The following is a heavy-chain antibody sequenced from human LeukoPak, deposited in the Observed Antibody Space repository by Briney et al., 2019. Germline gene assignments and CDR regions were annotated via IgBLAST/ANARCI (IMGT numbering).Heavy chain of an antibody. CDR2: IYWDDDE. J-gene: IGHJ4*02. D-gene: IGHD4-17*01. CDR1: GFSLSTSGVG. Sequence: SGPTLVKPTQTLTLTCTFSGFSLSTSGVGVGWIRQPPGKALERLALIYWDDDERYSPSLKSRLTITKDTSKNQVVLTMTNMDPVDTATYYCAHRPNDYGDYEWFDYWGQGTLVTVSS. V-gene: IGHV2-5*02. CDR3: AHRPNDYGDYEWFDY.